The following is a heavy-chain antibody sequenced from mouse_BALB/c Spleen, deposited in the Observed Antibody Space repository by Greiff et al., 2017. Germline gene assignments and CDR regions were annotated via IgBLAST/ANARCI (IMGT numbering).Heavy chain of an antibody. Sequence: QVQLKQPGAELVKPGASVKLSCKASGYTFTSYWMHWVKQRPGQGLEWIGEINPSNGRTNYNEKFKSKATLTVDESSSTAYMQLSSLTSEDSAVYYCARYGNYYFDYWGQGTTLTVSS. V-gene: IGHV1S81*02. J-gene: IGHJ2*01. CDR1: GYTFTSYW. CDR3: ARYGNYYFDY. D-gene: IGHD2-1*01. CDR2: INPSNGRT.